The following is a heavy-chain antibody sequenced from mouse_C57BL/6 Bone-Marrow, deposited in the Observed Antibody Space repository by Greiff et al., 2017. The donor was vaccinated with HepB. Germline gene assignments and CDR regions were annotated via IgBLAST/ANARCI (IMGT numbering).Heavy chain of an antibody. D-gene: IGHD2-1*01. CDR3: ARSWGNSGY. V-gene: IGHV1-26*01. J-gene: IGHJ2*01. CDR2: INPNNGGT. CDR1: GYTFTDYY. Sequence: EVQLQQSGPELVKPGASVKISCKASGYTFTDYYMNWVKQSHGKSLEWIGDINPNNGGTSYNQKFKGKATLTVDKSSSTAYMELRSLTSEDSAVYYCARSWGNSGYWGQGTTLTVSS.